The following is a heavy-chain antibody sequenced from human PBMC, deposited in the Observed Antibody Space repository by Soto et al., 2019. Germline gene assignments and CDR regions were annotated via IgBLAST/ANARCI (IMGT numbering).Heavy chain of an antibody. D-gene: IGHD6-6*01. Sequence: SETLSLTCTVSGGSISSSSYYWGWIRQPPGKGLEWIGSIYYSGSTYYNPSLKSRVTISVDTSKNQFSLKLSSVTAADTAVYYCARIAARRLMVIYWGQGTLVTVSS. J-gene: IGHJ4*02. V-gene: IGHV4-39*01. CDR3: ARIAARRLMVIY. CDR1: GGSISSSSYY. CDR2: IYYSGST.